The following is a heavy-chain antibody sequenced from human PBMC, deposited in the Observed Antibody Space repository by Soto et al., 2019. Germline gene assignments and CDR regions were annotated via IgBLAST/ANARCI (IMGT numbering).Heavy chain of an antibody. CDR2: LYSGGST. CDR1: GFTVSSNY. V-gene: IGHV3-66*01. Sequence: EVQLVESGGGLVQPGGSLRLSCAASGFTVSSNYMSWVRQAPGKGLEWVSVLYSGGSTYYADSVKGRCTISRDNSTNTVYLHMNSLTAEDTAVYYCARYTGRGYWGQGTLVTVSS. CDR3: ARYTGRGY. J-gene: IGHJ4*02. D-gene: IGHD3-10*01.